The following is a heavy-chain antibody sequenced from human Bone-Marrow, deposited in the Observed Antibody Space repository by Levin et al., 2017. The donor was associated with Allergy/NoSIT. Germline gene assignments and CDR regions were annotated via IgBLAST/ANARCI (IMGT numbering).Heavy chain of an antibody. CDR2: ISGITGDT. CDR3: AKAAVAYAMPPSHYDC. Sequence: QTGGSLRLSCAASGFTFRTYALSWVRQAPGRGLEWVSVISGITGDTYYADSVKGRFTISRDKSMNTLYLQMNSLRAEDTAVYYCAKAAVAYAMPPSHYDCWGRGTLVTVSS. V-gene: IGHV3-23*01. D-gene: IGHD2-8*02. J-gene: IGHJ4*02. CDR1: GFTFRTYA.